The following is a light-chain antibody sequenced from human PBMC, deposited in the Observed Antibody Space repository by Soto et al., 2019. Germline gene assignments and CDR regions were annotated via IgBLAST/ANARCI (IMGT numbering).Light chain of an antibody. Sequence: EVALTQSPGTMSLSPGEGATLSCRASQSVNSNYLAWYQQKPGQPPRLLIYGASGRATGIPDRFSGSGSGTDFILIIARLEPEDFAVYYCQQYGSSPYTFGQGSKLEIK. CDR3: QQYGSSPYT. CDR2: GAS. CDR1: QSVNSNY. V-gene: IGKV3-20*01. J-gene: IGKJ2*01.